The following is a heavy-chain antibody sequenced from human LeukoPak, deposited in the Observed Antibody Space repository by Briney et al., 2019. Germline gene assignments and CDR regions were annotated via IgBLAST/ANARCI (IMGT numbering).Heavy chain of an antibody. CDR3: AKYVSRGWFAP. CDR2: IYYSGST. D-gene: IGHD3-16*01. J-gene: IGHJ5*02. Sequence: SETLSLTCTVSGGSISSYYWSWIRQPPGKGLEWIGYIYYSGSTNYNPSLKSRVTISVDTSENQFSLKLTSVTAADTAVYYCAKYVSRGWFAPGGQETRVPVSS. CDR1: GGSISSYY. V-gene: IGHV4-59*08.